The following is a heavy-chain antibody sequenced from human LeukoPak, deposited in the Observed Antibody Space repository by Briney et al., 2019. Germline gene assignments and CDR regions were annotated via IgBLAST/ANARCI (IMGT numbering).Heavy chain of an antibody. J-gene: IGHJ5*02. CDR3: ASAPYCGGDCYFPFDP. CDR2: IYTSGST. CDR1: GGSISSYY. V-gene: IGHV4-4*07. D-gene: IGHD2-21*02. Sequence: SETLSLTCTVSGGSISSYYWSWIRQPAGKGLEWIGRIYTSGSTNYNPSLKSRVTMSVDTSKNQFSLKLGSVTAADTAVYYCASAPYCGGDCYFPFDPWGQGTLVTVSS.